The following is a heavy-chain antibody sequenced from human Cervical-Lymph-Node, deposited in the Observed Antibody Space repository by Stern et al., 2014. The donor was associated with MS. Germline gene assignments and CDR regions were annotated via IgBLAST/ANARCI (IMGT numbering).Heavy chain of an antibody. D-gene: IGHD3-16*02. V-gene: IGHV3-30*01. J-gene: IGHJ6*02. CDR1: GFTFSNYA. CDR2: ISYDGTNK. CDR3: ASLGGYLYYFYLMDV. Sequence: VQLVESGGGVVQPGRSLRLSCAASGFTFSNYAMHWVRQAPGMGLEWVAVISYDGTNKYYADSAKGRFTISRDNSKNTLYLQMNSLILEDPALYFWASLGGYLYYFYLMDVWGQGTTVTVSS.